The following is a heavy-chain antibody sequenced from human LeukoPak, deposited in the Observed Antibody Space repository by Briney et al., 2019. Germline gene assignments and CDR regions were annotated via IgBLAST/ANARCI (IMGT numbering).Heavy chain of an antibody. CDR3: ARDRSVSARLFDY. CDR1: GDSISGYY. J-gene: IGHJ4*02. V-gene: IGHV4-59*01. Sequence: SETLSLTCTVSGDSISGYYWHWIRQPPGKGLEWIAYIFYSGRANYNPSLKSRVTISVDTSKNQFSLKLSSVTAEDTAVYYCARDRSVSARLFDYWGQGTLVTVS. D-gene: IGHD6-6*01. CDR2: IFYSGRA.